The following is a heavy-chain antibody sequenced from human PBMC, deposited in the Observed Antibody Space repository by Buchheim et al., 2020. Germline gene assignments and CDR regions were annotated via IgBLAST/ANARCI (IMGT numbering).Heavy chain of an antibody. V-gene: IGHV3-23*01. CDR3: AKVGLRWLSEYYFDY. CDR1: GFTFSSYA. D-gene: IGHD4-23*01. Sequence: EVQLLESGGGLVQSGGSLRLSCAASGFTFSSYAMSWVRQAPGKGLEWVSVISGSGGRISYADSVQCRFTISRDNSKNTPYLQMNSLRAEDTAVYYCAKVGLRWLSEYYFDYWGQGTL. CDR2: ISGSGGRI. J-gene: IGHJ4*02.